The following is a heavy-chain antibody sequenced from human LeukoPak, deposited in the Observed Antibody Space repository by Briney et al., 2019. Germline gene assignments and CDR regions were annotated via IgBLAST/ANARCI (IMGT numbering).Heavy chain of an antibody. CDR3: AKVRIAAAVYFDY. CDR2: TSWNGGSI. J-gene: IGHJ4*02. V-gene: IGHV3-9*01. Sequence: GRSLRLSCAASGFTFDNYAMHWVRQAPGKGLEWVSGTSWNGGSIGYADSVKGRFTISRDNAKNSLYLQMNSLRAEDTALYYCAKVRIAAAVYFDYWGQGTLVTVSS. D-gene: IGHD6-13*01. CDR1: GFTFDNYA.